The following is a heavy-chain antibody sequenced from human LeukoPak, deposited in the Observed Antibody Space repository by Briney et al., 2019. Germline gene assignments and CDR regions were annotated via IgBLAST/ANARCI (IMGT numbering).Heavy chain of an antibody. J-gene: IGHJ4*02. CDR1: GFTFSSHA. V-gene: IGHV3-30-3*01. CDR2: ISYDGSNK. Sequence: GGSLRLSCAASGFTFSSHAMHWVRQAPGKGLEWVAVISYDGSNKYYADSVKGRFTISRDNSKNTLYLQMNSLRAEDTAVYYCARDSPDCSSTSCYVDSGLFDYWGQGTLVTVSS. CDR3: ARDSPDCSSTSCYVDSGLFDY. D-gene: IGHD2-2*01.